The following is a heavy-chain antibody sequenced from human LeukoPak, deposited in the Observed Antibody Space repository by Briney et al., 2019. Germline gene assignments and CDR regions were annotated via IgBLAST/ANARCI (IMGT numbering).Heavy chain of an antibody. D-gene: IGHD5-24*01. V-gene: IGHV3-30*02. CDR1: GFTFSSYE. CDR3: AGDGWHGLFTY. CDR2: IRYDGSNK. J-gene: IGHJ4*02. Sequence: PGGSLRLSCAASGFTFSSYEMNWVRQAPGKGLEWVAFIRYDGSNKYYADSVKGRFTISRDNSKNTLYLQMNSLRAEDTAVYYCAGDGWHGLFTYWGQGTLVTVSS.